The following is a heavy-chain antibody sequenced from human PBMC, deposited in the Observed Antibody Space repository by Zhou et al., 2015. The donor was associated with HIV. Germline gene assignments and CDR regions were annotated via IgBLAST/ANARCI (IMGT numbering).Heavy chain of an antibody. D-gene: IGHD6-6*01. J-gene: IGHJ2*01. CDR1: GGTFNSYA. Sequence: QVQLVQSGAEVKKPGSSVRVSCQASGGTFNSYAINWVRQAPGQGLEWMGWIIPVFGTAKYAQKFQGRVSITADRSTNTAYMELRSLRSEDTAVYYCARDRGAARPDWRYFDLWGRGTLVTVSS. CDR2: IIPVFGTA. CDR3: ARDRGAARPDWRYFDL. V-gene: IGHV1-69*06.